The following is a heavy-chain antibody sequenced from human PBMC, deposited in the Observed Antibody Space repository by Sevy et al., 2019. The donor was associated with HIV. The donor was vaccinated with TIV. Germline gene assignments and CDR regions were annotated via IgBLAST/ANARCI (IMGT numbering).Heavy chain of an antibody. CDR2: ISNSGNTI. V-gene: IGHV3-48*03. CDR3: ARDLPPSATTVAHFDC. J-gene: IGHJ4*02. Sequence: GGSLRLSCAASGFTFSSYEMNWVRQPPGKGLEWVSYISNSGNTISYSDSVRGRFTISRDNARNSLYLQMNSLRAEDTAVYYCARDLPPSATTVAHFDCWGQGTLVTVSS. D-gene: IGHD4-17*01. CDR1: GFTFSSYE.